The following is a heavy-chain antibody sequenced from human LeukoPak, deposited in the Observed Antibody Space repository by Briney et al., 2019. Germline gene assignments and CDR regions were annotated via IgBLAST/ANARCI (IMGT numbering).Heavy chain of an antibody. J-gene: IGHJ4*02. D-gene: IGHD4-11*01. CDR2: IYYTGST. CDR3: ASGGYSYYYFDY. Sequence: SETLSLTCTLSGGSISTYYWSWVRQPPGKGLEWIGYIYYTGSTDYNPSLKSRVTMSVDTSKNQFSLKLSTVTAADTAVYYCASGGYSYYYFDYWGQGTLVTVSS. V-gene: IGHV4-59*01. CDR1: GGSISTYY.